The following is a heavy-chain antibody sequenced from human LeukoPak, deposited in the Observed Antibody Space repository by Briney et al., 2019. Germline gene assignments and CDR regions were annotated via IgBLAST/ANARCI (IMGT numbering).Heavy chain of an antibody. CDR3: ARVPLAGGGE. Sequence: GGSRRLSCAASGFTFSSYSMNWVRQAPGKGLEWVSSISSSSSYIYYADSVKGRFTISRDNAKNSLYLKMNSLRAEDTAVYYCARVPLAGGGEWGQGTLVTVSS. V-gene: IGHV3-21*01. J-gene: IGHJ4*02. D-gene: IGHD6-19*01. CDR2: ISSSSSYI. CDR1: GFTFSSYS.